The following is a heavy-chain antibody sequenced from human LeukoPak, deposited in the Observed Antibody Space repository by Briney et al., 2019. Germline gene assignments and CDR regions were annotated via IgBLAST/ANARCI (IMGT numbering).Heavy chain of an antibody. D-gene: IGHD2-15*01. CDR3: ATAIVVVVASTAALDI. J-gene: IGHJ3*02. CDR2: FDPEDGET. CDR1: GYTLTELS. V-gene: IGHV1-24*01. Sequence: GASVKVSCKVSGYTLTELSMHWVRQAPGKGLEWMGGFDPEDGETIYAQKFQGRVTMTEDTSTDTAYMELTSLRSEDTAVYYCATAIVVVVASTAALDIWGQGTMVTVSS.